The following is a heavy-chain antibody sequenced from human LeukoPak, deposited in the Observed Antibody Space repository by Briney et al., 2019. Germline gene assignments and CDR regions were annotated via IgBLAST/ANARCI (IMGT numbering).Heavy chain of an antibody. CDR2: IRPDGSEK. V-gene: IGHV3-7*01. J-gene: IGHJ5*01. CDR1: GFVFSASY. CDR3: VRGGTYWTVS. Sequence: GGSLRLSCAASGFVFSASYMSWVRKAPGKGLEWVATIRPDGSEKYHVDSVSGRFTISRDNTNDSLFLQMNSLRVDDTAVYYCVRGGTYWTVSWGQGTLVNVS.